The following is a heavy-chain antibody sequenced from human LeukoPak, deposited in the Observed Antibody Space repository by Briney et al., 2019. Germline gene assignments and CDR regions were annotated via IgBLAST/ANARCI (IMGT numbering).Heavy chain of an antibody. D-gene: IGHD2-2*02. CDR3: AREFFRGYTFDY. V-gene: IGHV3-7*05. Sequence: PGGSLRLSCAASGFTSRNSWMSWVRQAPGKGLEWVANINQDGSEKYYVDSVKGRFTISRDNAENSLYLRMNSLRAEDTAVYSCAREFFRGYTFDYWGQGTLVTVSS. CDR2: INQDGSEK. J-gene: IGHJ4*02. CDR1: GFTSRNSW.